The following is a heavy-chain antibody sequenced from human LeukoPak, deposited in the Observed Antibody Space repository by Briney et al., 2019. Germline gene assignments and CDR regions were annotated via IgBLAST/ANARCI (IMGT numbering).Heavy chain of an antibody. D-gene: IGHD6-13*01. V-gene: IGHV4-31*03. Sequence: SETLSLTCTVSGGSISSGGYYWSWIRQHPGKGLEWIGYIYYSGSTYYNPSLKSRVTISVDTSKNQFSLKLSSATAADTAVYYCARVGGIAAAGFDYWGQGTLVTVSS. CDR1: GGSISSGGYY. J-gene: IGHJ4*02. CDR2: IYYSGST. CDR3: ARVGGIAAAGFDY.